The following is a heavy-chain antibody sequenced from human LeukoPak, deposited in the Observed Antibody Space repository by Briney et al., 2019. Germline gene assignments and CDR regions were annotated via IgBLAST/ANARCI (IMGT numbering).Heavy chain of an antibody. Sequence: SETLSLTCAVYGGSFSGYYWSWIRQPPGKGLEWIGEINHSGSTNYNPSLKSRVTISVDTSKNQFSLRLSSVTAADTAVYYCARDDYYGSGSYNWFDPWGQGTLVTVSS. J-gene: IGHJ5*02. D-gene: IGHD3-10*01. CDR1: GGSFSGYY. CDR3: ARDDYYGSGSYNWFDP. CDR2: INHSGST. V-gene: IGHV4-34*01.